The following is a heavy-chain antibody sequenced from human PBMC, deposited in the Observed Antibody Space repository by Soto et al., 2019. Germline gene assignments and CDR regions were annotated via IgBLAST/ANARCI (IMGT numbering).Heavy chain of an antibody. Sequence: SVKVSCKASGFNFTSYAMQWLRQARGQRLEWIGWIVVGSGNTNYAQKFQERVTITRDMSTSTAYMELSSLRSEDTAVYYCAALRRNGDHCYLLAVWSKGTTVTVS. D-gene: IGHD2-15*01. V-gene: IGHV1-58*02. CDR3: AALRRNGDHCYLLAV. CDR1: GFNFTSYA. CDR2: IVVGSGNT. J-gene: IGHJ6*03.